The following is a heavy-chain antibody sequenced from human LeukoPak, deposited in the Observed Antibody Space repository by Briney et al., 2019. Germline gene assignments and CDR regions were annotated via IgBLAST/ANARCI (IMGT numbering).Heavy chain of an antibody. CDR1: GGSFSGYY. CDR2: IYYSGST. J-gene: IGHJ4*02. CDR3: ASLVWSGYFDY. Sequence: PSETLSLTCAVYGGSFSGYYWSWIRQPPGKGLERIGSIYYSGSTYYNPSLKSRVTISVDTSKNQFSLKLSSVTAADTAVYYCASLVWSGYFDYWGQGTLVTVSS. V-gene: IGHV4-34*01. D-gene: IGHD3-10*01.